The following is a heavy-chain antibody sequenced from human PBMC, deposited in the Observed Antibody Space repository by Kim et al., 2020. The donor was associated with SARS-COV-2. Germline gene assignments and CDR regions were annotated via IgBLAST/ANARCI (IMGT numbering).Heavy chain of an antibody. CDR2: VSGSGNKT. Sequence: GGSLRLSCAASGFTFSNYAMNWVRQAPGKGLEWVSVVSGSGNKTYYADSVKGRFTISRDISKNTVFLQMNSLRADDTAVYYCAKDRGDIGTTGVGFDYWGQGTLVTVSS. CDR1: GFTFSNYA. D-gene: IGHD3-16*02. J-gene: IGHJ4*02. CDR3: AKDRGDIGTTGVGFDY. V-gene: IGHV3-23*01.